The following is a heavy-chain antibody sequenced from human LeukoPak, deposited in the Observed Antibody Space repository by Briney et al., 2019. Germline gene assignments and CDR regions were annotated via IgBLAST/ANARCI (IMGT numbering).Heavy chain of an antibody. CDR1: GFTFSSYT. J-gene: IGHJ4*02. V-gene: IGHV3-21*01. D-gene: IGHD1-26*01. CDR2: FTSSSSSI. Sequence: GRSLRLSCAASGFTFSSYTMSWVRQAPGKGLEWVSSFTSSSSSIYYADSVKGRFTISRDNAKNSLYLQLNSLRAEDTAVYYCARGWGFYYFDSWGQGTLVTVSS. CDR3: ARGWGFYYFDS.